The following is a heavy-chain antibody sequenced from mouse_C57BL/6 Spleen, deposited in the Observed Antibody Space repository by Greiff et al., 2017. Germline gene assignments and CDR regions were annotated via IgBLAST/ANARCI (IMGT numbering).Heavy chain of an antibody. J-gene: IGHJ2*01. CDR1: GYTFTSYW. Sequence: QVQLQQPGAELVKPGASVKMSCKASGYTFTSYWITWVKQRPGQGLEWIGDLYPGSGSTNYNEKFKSKATLTVDTSSSTAYMQISSLTSEDAAVYYCARESFYDGYDYWGQGTTLTVSS. V-gene: IGHV1-55*01. CDR2: LYPGSGST. D-gene: IGHD2-3*01. CDR3: ARESFYDGYDY.